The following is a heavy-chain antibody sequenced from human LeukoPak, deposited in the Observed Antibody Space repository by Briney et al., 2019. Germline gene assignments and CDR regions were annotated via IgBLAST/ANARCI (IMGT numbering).Heavy chain of an antibody. CDR2: ISSSSSYI. D-gene: IGHD2-15*01. Sequence: PGGSLRLSCAASGFTFSSYSMNWVRQAPGKGLEWVSSISSSSSYIYYADSVKGRFTISRDNAKNSLYLQMNSLRAEDTAVYYCARDDMYDYYYGMDVCGQGDTVTVSS. CDR3: ARDDMYDYYYGMDV. J-gene: IGHJ6*02. CDR1: GFTFSSYS. V-gene: IGHV3-21*01.